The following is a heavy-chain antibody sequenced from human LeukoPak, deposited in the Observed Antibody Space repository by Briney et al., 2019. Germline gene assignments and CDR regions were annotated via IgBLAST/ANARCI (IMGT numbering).Heavy chain of an antibody. CDR3: QGLGY. V-gene: IGHV4-34*01. Sequence: SETLSLTCGVYGGSLSGYYWSWFRQPPGKGLEWIGEINHRGSTNYNPSLKSRVTMSVDTSNNQFSLKVNSVTAPDTAVYYCQGLGYWGQGTLVTVSS. CDR2: INHRGST. J-gene: IGHJ4*02. CDR1: GGSLSGYY.